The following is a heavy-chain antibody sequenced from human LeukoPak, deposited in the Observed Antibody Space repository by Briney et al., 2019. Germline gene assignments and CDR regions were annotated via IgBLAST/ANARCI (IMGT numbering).Heavy chain of an antibody. V-gene: IGHV3-23*01. Sequence: GGSLRLSCAASGFTFSSYAMSWVRQAPGKGLEWVSAISGSGGSTYYADSVKGRFTISRDNSKNTLYLQMNSLRAEDTAVYYCAKASGVAAAGYYYYYMDVWGKGTTVTVSS. CDR3: AKASGVAAAGYYYYYMDV. D-gene: IGHD6-13*01. CDR1: GFTFSSYA. CDR2: ISGSGGST. J-gene: IGHJ6*03.